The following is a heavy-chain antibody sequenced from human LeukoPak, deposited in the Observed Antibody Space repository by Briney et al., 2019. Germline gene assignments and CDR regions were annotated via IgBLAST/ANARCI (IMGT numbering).Heavy chain of an antibody. V-gene: IGHV1-69*06. CDR1: GGTFSSYA. CDR2: IIPIFGTA. CDR3: ARDSDSGYDFGWFDP. J-gene: IGHJ5*02. D-gene: IGHD5-12*01. Sequence: ASVKVSCKASGGTFSSYAISWVRQAPGQGLEWMGGIIPIFGTANYAQKFQGRVTITADKSTSTAYMELSSLRSEDTAVYYCARDSDSGYDFGWFDPWGQGTPVTVSS.